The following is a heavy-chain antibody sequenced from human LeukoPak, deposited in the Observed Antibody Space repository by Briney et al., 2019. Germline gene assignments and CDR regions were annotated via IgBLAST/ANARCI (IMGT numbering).Heavy chain of an antibody. J-gene: IGHJ4*02. Sequence: GGSLRLPCAASGFTFSSYAMSWVRQAPGKGLERVSAISGSGGSTYYADSVKGRFTISRDNSKNTLYLQMNSLRAEDTAVYYCAKDQDRYGSGSWPFDYWGQGTLVTVSS. V-gene: IGHV3-23*01. CDR2: ISGSGGST. D-gene: IGHD3-10*01. CDR1: GFTFSSYA. CDR3: AKDQDRYGSGSWPFDY.